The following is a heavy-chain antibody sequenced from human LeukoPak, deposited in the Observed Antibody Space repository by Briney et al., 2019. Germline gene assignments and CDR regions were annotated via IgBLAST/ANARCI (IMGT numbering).Heavy chain of an antibody. Sequence: SETLSLTCTVSGYSISSGYYWGWIRQPPGKGPEWIGSIYHSGSTYYNPSLKSRVTISVDTSKNQFSLRLTSVTAADTAVYYCAREAPQYYDSSGYSGGFDPWGQGTLVTVSS. CDR3: AREAPQYYDSSGYSGGFDP. V-gene: IGHV4-38-2*02. J-gene: IGHJ5*02. CDR1: GYSISSGYY. D-gene: IGHD3-22*01. CDR2: IYHSGST.